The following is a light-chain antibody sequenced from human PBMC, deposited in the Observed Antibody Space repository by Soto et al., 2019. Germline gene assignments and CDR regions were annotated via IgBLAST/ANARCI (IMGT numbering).Light chain of an antibody. CDR1: QSVSSN. CDR2: GAF. Sequence: EIVMTQSPATLSVSPGERATLSCRASQSVSSNLAWFQQKPGQAPRLLIYGAFIRDTGIPARFSGSGSGTEFTLTISSLQSEDFAVYHCQQYNDWWTFGQGTKVEIK. J-gene: IGKJ1*01. CDR3: QQYNDWWT. V-gene: IGKV3-15*01.